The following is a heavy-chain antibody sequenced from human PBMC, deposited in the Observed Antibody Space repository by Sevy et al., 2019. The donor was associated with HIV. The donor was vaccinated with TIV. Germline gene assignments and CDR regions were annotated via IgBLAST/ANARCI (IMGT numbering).Heavy chain of an antibody. V-gene: IGHV3-30*18. CDR3: AKDQGGYSYGLPGYYYYGMDV. CDR2: ISYDGSNK. Sequence: GGSLRLSCAASGFTFSSYGMHWVRQAPGKGLEWVAVISYDGSNKYYADSVKGRFTISRDNSKNTLSLQMNGLRAEDTAVYYCAKDQGGYSYGLPGYYYYGMDVWGQGTTVTV. CDR1: GFTFSSYG. D-gene: IGHD5-18*01. J-gene: IGHJ6*02.